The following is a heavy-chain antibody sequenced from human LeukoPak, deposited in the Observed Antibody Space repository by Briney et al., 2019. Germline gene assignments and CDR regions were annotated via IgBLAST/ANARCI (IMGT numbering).Heavy chain of an antibody. D-gene: IGHD2-15*01. CDR3: LRMSNGGSFYDY. CDR1: GFNFTMFW. J-gene: IGHJ4*02. CDR2: INIDGSVT. V-gene: IGHV3-74*01. Sequence: GGSLGLSCAASGFNFTMFWMHWVRQAPGKGLEWVSRINIDGSVTTYADSVKGRFTIPWDNSKNTLYLHMNNLRVEDTAVYYCLRMSNGGSFYDYWGQGALVTVSS.